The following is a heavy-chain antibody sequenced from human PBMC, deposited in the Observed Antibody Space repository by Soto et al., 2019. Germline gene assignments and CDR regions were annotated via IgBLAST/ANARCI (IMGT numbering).Heavy chain of an antibody. Sequence: GESLKISCKGSGYSFTSYWIGWVRQMPGKGLEWMGIIYPGDSDTRYSPSFQGQVTISADKSISTAYLQWSSLKASDTAMYYCAKTRLYSGFDEDYFDYWGQGTLVTVSS. V-gene: IGHV5-51*01. CDR2: IYPGDSDT. CDR3: AKTRLYSGFDEDYFDY. J-gene: IGHJ4*02. D-gene: IGHD5-12*01. CDR1: GYSFTSYW.